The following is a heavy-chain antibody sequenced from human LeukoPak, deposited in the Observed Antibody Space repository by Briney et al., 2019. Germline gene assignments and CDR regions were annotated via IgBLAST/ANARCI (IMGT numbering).Heavy chain of an antibody. Sequence: ASVNVSFTASGYTFTIYGIGWVRQAPGQGLEWMGWISAYNGNTNYAQKLQGRVTMTTDTSTSTAYMELRSLRSDDTAVYYCARSGAAAVRSFCDYWGQGTLVTVSS. V-gene: IGHV1-18*01. J-gene: IGHJ4*02. D-gene: IGHD6-13*01. CDR1: GYTFTIYG. CDR2: ISAYNGNT. CDR3: ARSGAAAVRSFCDY.